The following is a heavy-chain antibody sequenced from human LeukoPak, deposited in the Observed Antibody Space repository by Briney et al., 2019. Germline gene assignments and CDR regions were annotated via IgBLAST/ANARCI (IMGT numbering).Heavy chain of an antibody. CDR3: VRGASVFDY. CDR2: VHPPGST. V-gene: IGHV4-61*02. CDR1: GASIIGGSFF. Sequence: PSETLPLTCTVSGASIIGGSFFWSWIRQPAGRAPEWIGRVHPPGSTNYNPSLSNRVIVSLDTSNNQFSLRLMSVTAADSAVYYCVRGASVFDYWGQGAPVTVSS. J-gene: IGHJ4*02.